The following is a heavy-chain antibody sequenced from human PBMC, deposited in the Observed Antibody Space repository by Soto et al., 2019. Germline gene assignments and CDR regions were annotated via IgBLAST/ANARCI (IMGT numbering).Heavy chain of an antibody. CDR3: ARDPYYYGSGNNWFDP. V-gene: IGHV1-69*12. Sequence: QVQLVQSGAEVKKPGSSVKVSCKASGGTFSSYAISWVRQAPGQGLEWMGGIIPIFGTANYAQKFQGRVTITADESTSTAYMELSSLRSEDTAVYYFARDPYYYGSGNNWFDPWGQGTLVTVSS. D-gene: IGHD3-10*01. J-gene: IGHJ5*02. CDR1: GGTFSSYA. CDR2: IIPIFGTA.